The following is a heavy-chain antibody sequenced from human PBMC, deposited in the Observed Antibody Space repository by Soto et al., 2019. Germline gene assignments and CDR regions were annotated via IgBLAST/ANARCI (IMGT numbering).Heavy chain of an antibody. Sequence: QVQLVQSGAEVKKPGSSVKVSCKASGGTFSSYAISWVRQAPGQGLEWMGGIIPIFGTANYAQKFQGRVTITADESTSTAYMELSSMRSEDTAVYYCANLGYCISTSCRYYYYGMDVWGQGTTVTVSS. J-gene: IGHJ6*02. D-gene: IGHD2-2*01. CDR1: GGTFSSYA. V-gene: IGHV1-69*12. CDR2: IIPIFGTA. CDR3: ANLGYCISTSCRYYYYGMDV.